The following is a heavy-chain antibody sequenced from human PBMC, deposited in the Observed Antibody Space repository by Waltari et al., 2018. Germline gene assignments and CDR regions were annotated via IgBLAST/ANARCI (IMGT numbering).Heavy chain of an antibody. CDR3: ARVGPDNYDFWSGYLYYMDV. CDR2: IRSSSSTI. J-gene: IGHJ6*03. CDR1: GFTFSSYS. Sequence: EVQLVESGGGLVQPGGSLRLSCAASGFTFSSYSMNWVRQAPGKGLEWVSYIRSSSSTIYYAASVKGRFTISRDNAKNSLYLQMNSLRAEDTAVYYCARVGPDNYDFWSGYLYYMDVWGKGTTVTVSS. V-gene: IGHV3-48*04. D-gene: IGHD3-3*01.